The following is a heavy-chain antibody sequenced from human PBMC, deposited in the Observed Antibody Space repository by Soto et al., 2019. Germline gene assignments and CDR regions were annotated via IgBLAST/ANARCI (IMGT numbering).Heavy chain of an antibody. CDR3: ANCKGDLEILETTVTTFWGPFHI. V-gene: IGHV3-9*01. D-gene: IGHD4-17*01. J-gene: IGHJ3*02. CDR1: GFTFDDYA. Sequence: EVQLVESGGGLVQPGRSLRLSCAASGFTFDDYAMHWVRQAPGKGPEWVSGITWNSGSRGYAESVKGRFTISRDNAKNSLYLQMNSLRTEDTSLYYFANCKGDLEILETTVTTFWGPFHIWGQGTMVTVSS. CDR2: ITWNSGSR.